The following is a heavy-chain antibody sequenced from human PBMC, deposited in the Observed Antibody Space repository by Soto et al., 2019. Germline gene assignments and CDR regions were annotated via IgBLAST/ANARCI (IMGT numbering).Heavy chain of an antibody. V-gene: IGHV1-3*01. CDR3: ARHHYLRITIFGVVIPIDYYYYYGMEV. CDR2: SNAGNGNT. D-gene: IGHD3-3*01. J-gene: IGHJ6*02. CDR1: GYTFTSYA. Sequence: ASVKVSCKASGYTFTSYAMHWVRQAPGQRLEWMGWSNAGNGNTNYAQKLQGRVTMTTDTSTRTAYMELRSLRSDDTAVYYCARHHYLRITIFGVVIPIDYYYYYGMEVWGQGTTVTVSS.